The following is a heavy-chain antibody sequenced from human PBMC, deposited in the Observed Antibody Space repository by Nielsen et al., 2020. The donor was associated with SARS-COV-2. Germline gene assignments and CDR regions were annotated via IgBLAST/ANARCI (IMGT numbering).Heavy chain of an antibody. CDR3: ARVNWNYGAFDI. J-gene: IGHJ3*02. D-gene: IGHD1-7*01. CDR2: IGTAGDT. V-gene: IGHV3-13*04. CDR1: GFTFSSYD. Sequence: GESLKISCAASGFTFSSYDMHWVRQATGKGLEWVSAIGTAGDTYYPGSVKGRFTISRENAKNSLYLQMNSLRAGDTAVYYCARVNWNYGAFDIWGQGTMVTVSS.